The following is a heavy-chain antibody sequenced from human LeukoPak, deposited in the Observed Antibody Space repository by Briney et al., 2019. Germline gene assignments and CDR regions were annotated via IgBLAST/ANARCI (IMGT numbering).Heavy chain of an antibody. CDR2: ISGDGGST. V-gene: IGHV3-43*02. CDR3: AKDKISTAHYYMDV. CDR1: GFTFSSYS. Sequence: PGGSLRLSCAASGFTFSSYSMNWVRQAPGKGLEWVSLISGDGGSTYYADSVKGRFTISRDNSKNSLYLQMNSLRTEDTALYYCAKDKISTAHYYMDVWGKGTTVTVSS. J-gene: IGHJ6*03. D-gene: IGHD2/OR15-2a*01.